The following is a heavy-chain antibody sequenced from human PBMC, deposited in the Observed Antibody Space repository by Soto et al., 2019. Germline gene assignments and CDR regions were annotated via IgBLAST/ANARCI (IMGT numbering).Heavy chain of an antibody. Sequence: SETLSLTCTVSGGSISSYYWSWIRQPPGKGLEWIGYIFYSGSTNYNPSLKSRVTISVDTTKNQFSLKLRSVTAADTAVYYCARGAALFPLRIWGQRTLVTAAS. V-gene: IGHV4-59*01. CDR1: GGSISSYY. J-gene: IGHJ4*02. D-gene: IGHD2-21*01. CDR2: IFYSGST. CDR3: ARGAALFPLRI.